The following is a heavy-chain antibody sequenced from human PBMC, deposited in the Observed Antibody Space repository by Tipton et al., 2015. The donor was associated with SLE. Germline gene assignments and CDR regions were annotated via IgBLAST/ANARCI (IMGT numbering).Heavy chain of an antibody. CDR1: GGSISDHY. CDR3: ARSPGDFWSGLGY. J-gene: IGHJ4*02. Sequence: TLSLTCTVSGGSISDHYWNWIRQPPGKGLEWIGYIYTSGSTNYNPSLKSRVTISVDMSKKQVSLKVSSVSAADTALYYCARSPGDFWSGLGYWGQGTLVTVSS. V-gene: IGHV4-59*11. D-gene: IGHD3-3*01. CDR2: IYTSGST.